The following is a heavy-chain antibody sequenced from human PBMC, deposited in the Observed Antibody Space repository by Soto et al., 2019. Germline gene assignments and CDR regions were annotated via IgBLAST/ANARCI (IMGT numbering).Heavy chain of an antibody. CDR1: GYTFSDYY. V-gene: IGHV1-2*04. CDR2: INPDTGGT. D-gene: IGHD6-13*01. J-gene: IGHJ4*02. Sequence: QVHLVQSGAEVQKSGASVRVSCKASGYTFSDYYIHWVRQAPGQGLEWMGWINPDTGGTDYKQKVQGWVTMPRDKYISTAYMELSSLKSDDTAVYYSARAAGRDGSSWYRGGYDYWGQGTLVTVSS. CDR3: ARAAGRDGSSWYRGGYDY.